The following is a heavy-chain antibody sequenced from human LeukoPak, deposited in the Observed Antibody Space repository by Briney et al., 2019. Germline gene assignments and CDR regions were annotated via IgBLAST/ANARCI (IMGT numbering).Heavy chain of an antibody. CDR1: GFTFRDYY. J-gene: IGHJ4*02. CDR2: ISSSGSTI. Sequence: PGGSLRLSCAVSGFTFRDYYMSWIRQAPGKGLEWVSYISSSGSTIYYADSVKGRFTISRDNAKNSLYLQMNSLRAEDTAVYYCTRGYGSGSYLTPLFDYWGQGTLVTVSS. CDR3: TRGYGSGSYLTPLFDY. V-gene: IGHV3-11*01. D-gene: IGHD3-10*01.